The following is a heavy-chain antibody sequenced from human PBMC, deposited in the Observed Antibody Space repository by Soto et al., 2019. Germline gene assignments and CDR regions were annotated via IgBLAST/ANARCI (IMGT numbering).Heavy chain of an antibody. V-gene: IGHV3-33*01. Sequence: GGSLRLSCAASGFTFSSYGMHWVRQAPGKGLEWVAVIWYDGSNKYYADSVKGRSTISRDNSKNTLYLQMNSLRAEDTAVYYCATYYYDSSGYYYPFDYWGQGTLVTVSS. D-gene: IGHD3-22*01. J-gene: IGHJ4*02. CDR1: GFTFSSYG. CDR3: ATYYYDSSGYYYPFDY. CDR2: IWYDGSNK.